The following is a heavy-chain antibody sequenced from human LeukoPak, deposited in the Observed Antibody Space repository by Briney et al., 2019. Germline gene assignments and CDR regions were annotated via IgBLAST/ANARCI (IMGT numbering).Heavy chain of an antibody. J-gene: IGHJ3*02. CDR2: IRSKANGYTT. CDR3: TRLAGGDAFDI. D-gene: IGHD2-15*01. V-gene: IGHV3-73*01. Sequence: PGGSLGLSCAASGFTFSGSAMHWVRQASGKGLEWVGRIRSKANGYTTAYGASVKGRFTISRDDSQRATYVQMNSLKIEDTAVYYCTRLAGGDAFDIWGPGTMVTVSS. CDR1: GFTFSGSA.